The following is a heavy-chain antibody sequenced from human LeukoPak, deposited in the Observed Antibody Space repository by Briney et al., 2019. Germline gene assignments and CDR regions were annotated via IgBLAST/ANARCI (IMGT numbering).Heavy chain of an antibody. CDR2: IYHSGST. D-gene: IGHD5-12*01. V-gene: IGHV4-38-2*02. Sequence: PSETLSLTCTVSGYSISSGYYWGWIRQPPGKGLEWIGSIYHSGSTYYNPSLKSRVTISVDTSKNQFSLKLSSVTAADTAVYYCARGGYSGKDYNNWGQGTLVTVSS. CDR1: GYSISSGYY. CDR3: ARGGYSGKDYNN. J-gene: IGHJ4*02.